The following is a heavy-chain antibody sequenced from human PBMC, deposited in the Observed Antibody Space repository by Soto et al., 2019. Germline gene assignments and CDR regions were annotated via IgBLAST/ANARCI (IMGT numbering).Heavy chain of an antibody. CDR2: ISTYNGDA. V-gene: IGHV1-18*01. Sequence: QAQLEQSGAEVKKPGASVKVSCKSSGYTFSTSGISWVRQAPGQGLEWMGWISTYNGDANYAQRCQGRVTMTTDTSTSTTFMELRSLSSDDTAVYYCAREGPRPYYYYGMDVWGQGTTVTVSS. J-gene: IGHJ6*02. D-gene: IGHD6-6*01. CDR1: GYTFSTSG. CDR3: AREGPRPYYYYGMDV.